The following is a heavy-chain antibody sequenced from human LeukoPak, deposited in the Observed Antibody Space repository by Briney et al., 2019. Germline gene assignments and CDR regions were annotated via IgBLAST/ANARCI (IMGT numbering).Heavy chain of an antibody. D-gene: IGHD5/OR15-5a*01. V-gene: IGHV4-34*01. J-gene: IGHJ4*02. CDR2: INHSGST. CDR1: GGSFSGYY. CDR3: ARGLLRIDY. Sequence: PSETLSLTCAVYGGSFSGYYWSWIRQPPGKGLEWIGEINHSGSTNYNPSLKSRVTISVDTSKNQFSLKLSSVTAADTAVHYCARGLLRIDYWGQGTLVTVSS.